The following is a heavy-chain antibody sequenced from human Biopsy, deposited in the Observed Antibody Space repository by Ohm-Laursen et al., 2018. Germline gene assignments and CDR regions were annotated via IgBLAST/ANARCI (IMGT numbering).Heavy chain of an antibody. CDR2: ISGSGGNT. J-gene: IGHJ4*02. D-gene: IGHD2-2*02. CDR3: AKGGYCATSSCYMDLDY. Sequence: GSLRLPCAASGFTFSDYAMNWVRQAPGKGLEWVSTISGSGGNTYYADSVRGRFTVSRDGSKSTLYLQMSSLSAEDTAFYYCAKGGYCATSSCYMDLDYWGQGTLVIVSS. V-gene: IGHV3-23*01. CDR1: GFTFSDYA.